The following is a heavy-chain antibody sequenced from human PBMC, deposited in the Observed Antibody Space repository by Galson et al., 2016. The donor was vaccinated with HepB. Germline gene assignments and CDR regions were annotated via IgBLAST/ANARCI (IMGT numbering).Heavy chain of an antibody. CDR3: ARGHIVATVDYYYYGLDV. CDR2: TNNANGNT. D-gene: IGHD5-12*01. Sequence: VSCKASGYTFTSYAIHWVRQAPGQRLEWMGWTNNANGNTEYSQKLQGRGTITWDTSANTAYMELSSLRSEDTAVYYCARGHIVATVDYYYYGLDVWGQGTLVTVSS. J-gene: IGHJ6*02. V-gene: IGHV1-3*04. CDR1: GYTFTSYA.